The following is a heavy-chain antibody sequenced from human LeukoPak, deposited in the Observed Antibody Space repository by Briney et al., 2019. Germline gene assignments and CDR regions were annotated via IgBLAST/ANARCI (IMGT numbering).Heavy chain of an antibody. V-gene: IGHV3-43*01. Sequence: PGGSLRLSCAASGFTFYDYTMHWVRQAPGKGLEWVSLISWDGGSTYYVDSVKGRFTISRDNTKNSLYMQMNSLRTSATALYYCSKDRGGGSYSSSWYGWSFDYWGQGALVTVCS. J-gene: IGHJ4*02. CDR2: ISWDGGST. CDR3: SKDRGGGSYSSSWYGWSFDY. CDR1: GFTFYDYT. D-gene: IGHD6-13*01.